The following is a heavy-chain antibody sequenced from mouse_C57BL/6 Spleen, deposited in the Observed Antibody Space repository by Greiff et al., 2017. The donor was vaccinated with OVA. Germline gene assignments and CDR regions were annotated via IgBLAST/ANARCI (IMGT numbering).Heavy chain of an antibody. V-gene: IGHV5-17*01. CDR2: ISSGSSTI. CDR1: GFTFSDYG. Sequence: EVKLMESGGGLVKPGGSLKLSCAASGFTFSDYGMHWVRQAPEKGLEWVAYISSGSSTIYYADTVKGRFTISRDNAKNTLFLQMISLRSEDTAMYYCARGDFYDYDVDYWGQGTTLTVSS. CDR3: ARGDFYDYDVDY. D-gene: IGHD2-4*01. J-gene: IGHJ2*01.